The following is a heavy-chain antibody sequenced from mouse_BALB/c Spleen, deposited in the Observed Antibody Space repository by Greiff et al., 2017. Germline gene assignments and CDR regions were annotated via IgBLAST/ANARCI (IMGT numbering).Heavy chain of an antibody. J-gene: IGHJ3*01. V-gene: IGHV5-6-2*01. CDR2: INSNGGST. D-gene: IGHD4-1*01. Sequence: EVMLVESGGGLVKLGGSLKLSCAASGFTFSSYYMSWVRQTPEKRLELVAAINSNGGSTYYPDTVKGRFTISRDNAKNTLYLQMSSLKSEDTALYYCARQETGTGFAYWGQGTLVTVSA. CDR3: ARQETGTGFAY. CDR1: GFTFSSYY.